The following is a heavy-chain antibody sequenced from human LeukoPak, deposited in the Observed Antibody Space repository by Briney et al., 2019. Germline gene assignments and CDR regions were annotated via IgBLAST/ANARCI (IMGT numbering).Heavy chain of an antibody. D-gene: IGHD3-16*02. CDR2: IYPGDSDT. J-gene: IGHJ4*02. CDR1: GYSFTSYW. Sequence: GESLKISCKGSGYSFTSYWIGWVRQMPGKGLEWMGIIYPGDSDTRYSPSFQGQVTISADKSISTAYLQWSSLKASDTAMYYCALYDYVWGNYRPFDYWGQGTLVTVSS. V-gene: IGHV5-51*01. CDR3: ALYDYVWGNYRPFDY.